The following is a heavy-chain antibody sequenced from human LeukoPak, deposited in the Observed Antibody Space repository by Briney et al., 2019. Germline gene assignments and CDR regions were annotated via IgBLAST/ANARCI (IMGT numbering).Heavy chain of an antibody. V-gene: IGHV3-11*01. D-gene: IGHD3-22*01. CDR1: GVTFSDDD. CDR2: FSSGDTNI. Sequence: GGSLRLSCAASGVTFSDDDMSWVRQAPGRGLEGISFFSSGDTNIKYADSVKGRFTISRDNAKNSLYLQMNSLRAEDTAVYYRAKDPRDYASSGYYLYYFHYWGQGTLVTVSS. CDR3: AKDPRDYASSGYYLYYFHY. J-gene: IGHJ4*02.